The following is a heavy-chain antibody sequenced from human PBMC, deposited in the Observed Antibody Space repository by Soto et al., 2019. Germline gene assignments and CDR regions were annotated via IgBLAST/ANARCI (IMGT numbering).Heavy chain of an antibody. CDR3: AKGDNLGPKTGYAFDP. CDR2: TYFRSKWYN. CDR1: GDSVSSDTAS. J-gene: IGHJ5*02. Sequence: SQTLSLTCAISGDSVSSDTASWNWIRQSPSRGLEWLGRTYFRSKWYNDYAVSVKSRIIINPDTSNNQFSLQLNSVTPEDTAVYFCAKGDNLGPKTGYAFDPWGQGIMVTVSS. D-gene: IGHD5-12*01. V-gene: IGHV6-1*01.